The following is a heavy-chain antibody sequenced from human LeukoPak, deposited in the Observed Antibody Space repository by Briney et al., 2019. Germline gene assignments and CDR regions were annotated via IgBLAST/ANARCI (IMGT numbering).Heavy chain of an antibody. V-gene: IGHV4-31*01. D-gene: IGHD1-14*01. CDR2: IYYSGST. Sequence: SETLSLTCTVSGGSLRSGGYYWSWIRHHPGMGLEWIGSIYYSGSTYYTPSLRSQVNISVDTSMSQFALNLTSVTAADTAVYYCARVSSARNGFDYWGQGTLVTVSS. CDR3: ARVSSARNGFDY. J-gene: IGHJ4*02. CDR1: GGSLRSGGYY.